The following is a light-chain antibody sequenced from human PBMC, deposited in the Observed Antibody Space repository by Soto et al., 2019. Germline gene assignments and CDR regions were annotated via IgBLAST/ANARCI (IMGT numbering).Light chain of an antibody. CDR1: SSDVGTYKY. J-gene: IGLJ2*01. CDR3: RSYAGTYTPVV. CDR2: DVT. Sequence: QSALTQPRSVSGSPGQSVAISCTGTSSDVGTYKYVSWYQQHPGKAPKLIIYDVTERPSGVPDRFSASKSGNTASLTISGLQTEDEADYYCRSYAGTYTPVVFGGGTQLTVL. V-gene: IGLV2-11*01.